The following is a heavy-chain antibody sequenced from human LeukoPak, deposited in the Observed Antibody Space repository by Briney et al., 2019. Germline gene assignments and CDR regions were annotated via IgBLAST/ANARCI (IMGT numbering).Heavy chain of an antibody. CDR1: GFTFSDYY. CDR3: ARAPDSGYEFAPGRLDY. J-gene: IGHJ4*02. V-gene: IGHV3-66*01. CDR2: IYSGGSK. D-gene: IGHD5-12*01. Sequence: SGGSLRLSCAASGFTFSDYYMSWVRQAPGKGLEWVSVIYSGGSKYYADSVKGRLTISRDNSKNTLYLQMNSLRAEDTAVYYCARAPDSGYEFAPGRLDYWGQGTLVTVSS.